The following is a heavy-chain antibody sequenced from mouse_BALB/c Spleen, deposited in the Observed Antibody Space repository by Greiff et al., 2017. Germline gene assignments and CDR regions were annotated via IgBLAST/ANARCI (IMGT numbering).Heavy chain of an antibody. V-gene: IGHV5-17*02. CDR1: GFTFSSFG. J-gene: IGHJ4*01. Sequence: EVNLVESGGGLVQPGGSRKLSCAASGFTFSSFGMHWVRQAPEKGLEWVAYISSGSSTIYYADTVKGRFTISRDNPKNTLFLQMTSLRSEDTAMYYCARPSTMITAGAMDYWGQGTSVTVSS. D-gene: IGHD2-4*01. CDR3: ARPSTMITAGAMDY. CDR2: ISSGSSTI.